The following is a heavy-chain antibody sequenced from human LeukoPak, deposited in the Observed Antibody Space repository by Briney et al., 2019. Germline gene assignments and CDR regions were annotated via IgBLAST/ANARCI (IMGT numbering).Heavy chain of an antibody. CDR3: ARRAYYDFWSGYYYNWFDP. CDR1: GYTFTSYD. J-gene: IGHJ5*02. CDR2: MNPNSGNT. Sequence: ASVKVPCKASGYTFTSYDINWVRQATGQGLEWMGWMNPNSGNTGYAQKFQGRVTMTRNTSISTAYMELSSLRSEDTAVYYCARRAYYDFWSGYYYNWFDPWGQGTLVTVSS. D-gene: IGHD3-3*01. V-gene: IGHV1-8*01.